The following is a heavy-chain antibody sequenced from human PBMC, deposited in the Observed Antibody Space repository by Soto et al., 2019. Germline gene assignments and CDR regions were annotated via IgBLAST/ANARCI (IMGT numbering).Heavy chain of an antibody. J-gene: IGHJ5*02. CDR3: AREDFRKWLDPKNRFDP. CDR2: ISYDGNNE. CDR1: GFIFSSYA. Sequence: QVHLVESGGGVVQPGRSLRLSCAASGFIFSSYAMHWVRRAPGKGLEWVAVISYDGNNEYYADSVKGRFTISRDSSKNTLYLQMNGLRVDDTAVYFCAREDFRKWLDPKNRFDPWGQGTLVTVSS. V-gene: IGHV3-30*04. D-gene: IGHD6-19*01.